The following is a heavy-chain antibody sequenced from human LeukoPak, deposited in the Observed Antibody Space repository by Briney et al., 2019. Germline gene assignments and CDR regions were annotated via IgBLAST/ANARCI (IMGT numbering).Heavy chain of an antibody. V-gene: IGHV3-21*01. CDR2: ISSSSSYI. J-gene: IGHJ4*02. CDR1: GFTFSSYS. CDR3: ARELYDYYDSSGYFRGFDY. D-gene: IGHD3-22*01. Sequence: PGGSLRLSCAASGFTFSSYSMNWVRQAPGKGLEWVSSISSSSSYIYYADSVKGRFTISRDNAKNSLYLQMNSLRAEDTAVYYCARELYDYYDSSGYFRGFDYWGQGTLVTVSS.